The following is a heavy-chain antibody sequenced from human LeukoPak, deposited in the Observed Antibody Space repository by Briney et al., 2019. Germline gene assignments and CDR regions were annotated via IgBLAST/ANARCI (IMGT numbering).Heavy chain of an antibody. V-gene: IGHV3-23*01. Sequence: GGSLRLSCAASGFTFSSCAMSWVRQAPGKGLEWVSGISNSGGSTYHADSVKGRLTISRDNSKNTLYLQMNSLRAEDTAVYYCARGLRTGWELLGSYWGQGTLVTVSS. CDR3: ARGLRTGWELLGSY. CDR1: GFTFSSCA. CDR2: ISNSGGST. D-gene: IGHD1-26*01. J-gene: IGHJ4*02.